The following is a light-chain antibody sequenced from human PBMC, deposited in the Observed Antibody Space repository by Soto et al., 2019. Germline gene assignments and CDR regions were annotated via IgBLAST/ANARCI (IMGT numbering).Light chain of an antibody. CDR3: QRRYNPPLT. J-gene: IGKJ1*01. CDR2: DAS. CDR1: QTIGTY. V-gene: IGKV1-39*01. Sequence: SLSPSSLGASLGDRVTITCLVSQTIGTYVNWYRQKSGAAPELLIYDASTLQSGVPSRFRGGASWTDFTLTICRLELDYLATYYSQRRYNPPLTFGQGTSVDIK.